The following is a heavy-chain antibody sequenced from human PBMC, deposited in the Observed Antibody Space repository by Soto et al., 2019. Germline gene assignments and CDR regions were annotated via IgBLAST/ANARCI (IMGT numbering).Heavy chain of an antibody. D-gene: IGHD3-22*01. J-gene: IGHJ4*02. V-gene: IGHV3-33*01. CDR1: GFTFSSYG. Sequence: QVQLVESGGGVVQPGRSLRLSCAASGFTFSSYGIHWVRQAPGKGLEWVAVIWYDGSNKYYADSVKGRFTISRDNSKNTLYLQMYSLRAEDTAVYYCARDYYYDSSGYGLDYWGQGTLVTVSS. CDR2: IWYDGSNK. CDR3: ARDYYYDSSGYGLDY.